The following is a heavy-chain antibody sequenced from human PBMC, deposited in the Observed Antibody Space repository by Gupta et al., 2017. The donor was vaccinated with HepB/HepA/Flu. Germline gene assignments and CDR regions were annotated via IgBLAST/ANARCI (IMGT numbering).Heavy chain of an antibody. D-gene: IGHD2-2*01. CDR3: ARECYDSMLVVPAGPISHYYMDV. V-gene: IGHV4-34*01. Sequence: STTLALPAPAHGRAFRGFSWSCLRQPPGKGLEWIGEINHSGSTNYNPSLKSRVTISVDTSKNQFSLKLSSVTAADTAVYYCARECYDSMLVVPAGPISHYYMDVWGKGTTVTVSS. CDR2: INHSGST. CDR1: GRAFRGFS. J-gene: IGHJ6*03.